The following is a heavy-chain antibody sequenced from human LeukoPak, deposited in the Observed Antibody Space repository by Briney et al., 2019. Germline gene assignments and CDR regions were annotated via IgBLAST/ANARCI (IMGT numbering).Heavy chain of an antibody. V-gene: IGHV1-2*02. CDR3: ARDGVGYYDSSGYYYFQH. CDR1: AYTFTTYY. D-gene: IGHD3-22*01. J-gene: IGHJ1*01. Sequence: ASVKVSCKTSAYTFTTYYMHWVRQAPGQGLEWMGWINPNSGGTNYAQKFQGRVTMTRDTSISTAYMELSRLRSDDTAVYYCARDGVGYYDSSGYYYFQHWGQGTLVTVSS. CDR2: INPNSGGT.